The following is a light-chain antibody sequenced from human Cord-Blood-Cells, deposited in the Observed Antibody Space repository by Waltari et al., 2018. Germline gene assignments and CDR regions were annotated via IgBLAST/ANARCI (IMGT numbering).Light chain of an antibody. CDR1: QSVSSSY. Sequence: EIVLTQSPGTLSLSPGERATLSCRASQSVSSSYLAWYQQKPGQAPRLLIYGASSRATGIPDRFSGSGSGTDFNLTISRLEPEDCAVYYCQQYGSSLALTFGGGTKVEI. J-gene: IGKJ4*01. CDR3: QQYGSSLALT. CDR2: GAS. V-gene: IGKV3-20*01.